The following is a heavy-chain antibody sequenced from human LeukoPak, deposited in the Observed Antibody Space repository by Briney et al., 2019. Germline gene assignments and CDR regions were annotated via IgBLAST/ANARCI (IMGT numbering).Heavy chain of an antibody. J-gene: IGHJ4*02. CDR2: ITNNGDTT. D-gene: IGHD4-11*01. V-gene: IGHV3-23*01. CDR1: GFTFASYA. CDR3: ADSNYWYPVDY. Sequence: GGSLRLSCAASGFTFASYAMRWVRQAPGKGLEWVSSITNNGDTTYYADSVKGRFTISRDNSENTLYLQMNSLRAEDTALYYCADSNYWYPVDYWGQGTLVTVSS.